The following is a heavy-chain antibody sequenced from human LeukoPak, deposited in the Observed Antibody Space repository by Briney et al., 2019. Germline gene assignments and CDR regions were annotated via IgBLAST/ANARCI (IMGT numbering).Heavy chain of an antibody. D-gene: IGHD3-10*01. CDR1: GFTFSSYA. CDR3: AKDYYGD. CDR2: ISYDGSNK. Sequence: LAGGSLRLSCAASGFTFSSYAMHWVRQAPGKGLEWVAVISYDGSNKYYADSVKGRFTISRDNSKNTLYLQMNSLRAEDTAVYHCAKDYYGDWGQGTLVTVSS. V-gene: IGHV3-30-3*01. J-gene: IGHJ4*02.